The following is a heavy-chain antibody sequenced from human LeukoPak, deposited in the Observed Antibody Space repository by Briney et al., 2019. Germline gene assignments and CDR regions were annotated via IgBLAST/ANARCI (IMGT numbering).Heavy chain of an antibody. CDR1: GYSFTSYW. V-gene: IGHV5-51*01. J-gene: IGHJ4*02. CDR2: IYPGDSDT. Sequence: GESLKISCKVSGYSFTSYWIGWVRQMPGKGLEWVGIIYPGDSDTKYRPSFQGQVSISADKSISTAYLQWSSLKASDTAMYYCARPLFAIYDSSGFVDNWGQGTLVTVSS. D-gene: IGHD3-22*01. CDR3: ARPLFAIYDSSGFVDN.